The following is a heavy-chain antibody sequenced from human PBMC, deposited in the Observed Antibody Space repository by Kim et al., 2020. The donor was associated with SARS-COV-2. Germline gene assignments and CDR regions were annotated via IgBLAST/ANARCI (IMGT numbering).Heavy chain of an antibody. D-gene: IGHD3-22*01. Sequence: DSVKGRFTISRDNSKNTMYLQMNSLRAEDTAVYYCAKVTITMIVVYYFDYWGQGTLVTVSS. V-gene: IGHV3-23*01. CDR3: AKVTITMIVVYYFDY. J-gene: IGHJ4*02.